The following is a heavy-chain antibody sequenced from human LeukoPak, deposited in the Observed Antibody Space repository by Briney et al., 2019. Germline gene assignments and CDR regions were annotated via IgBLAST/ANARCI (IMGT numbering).Heavy chain of an antibody. D-gene: IGHD1-26*01. CDR2: IYSGGST. V-gene: IGHV3-53*01. CDR1: GFTLSSNY. J-gene: IGHJ4*02. Sequence: PGGSRRLSCAASGFTLSSNYMSWVRQAPGKGLEWVSVIYSGGSTYYADSVKGRFTISRDNSKNTLYLQMSSLRAEDTAVYYCARGVHSGSYGYWGQGTLVTVSS. CDR3: ARGVHSGSYGY.